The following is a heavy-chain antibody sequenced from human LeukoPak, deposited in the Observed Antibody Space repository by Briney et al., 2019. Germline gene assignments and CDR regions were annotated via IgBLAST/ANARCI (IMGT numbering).Heavy chain of an antibody. CDR1: GGSFSGYY. CDR2: INDSGST. V-gene: IGHV4-34*01. CDR3: ARAELGSQLWVGGDFDY. J-gene: IGHJ4*02. Sequence: SETLSLTCAVYGGSFSGYYWSWIRQPPGKGLEWIGEINDSGSTNYNPSLKSRVTISVDTSKNQFSLKLSSVTAADTAVYYCARAELGSQLWVGGDFDYWGQGTLVTVSS. D-gene: IGHD5-18*01.